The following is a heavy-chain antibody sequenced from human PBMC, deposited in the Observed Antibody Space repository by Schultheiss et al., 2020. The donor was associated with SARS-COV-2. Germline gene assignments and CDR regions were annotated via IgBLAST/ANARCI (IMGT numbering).Heavy chain of an antibody. Sequence: SQTLSLTCAVYGGSFSGYYWSWIRQPPGKGLEWIGYIYYSGSTNYNPSLKSRVTISVDTSKNQFSLKLSSVTAADTAVYYCARPNYGGNSGDAFDIWGQGTMVTVSS. J-gene: IGHJ3*02. D-gene: IGHD4-23*01. CDR3: ARPNYGGNSGDAFDI. CDR1: GGSFSGYY. V-gene: IGHV4-59*08. CDR2: IYYSGST.